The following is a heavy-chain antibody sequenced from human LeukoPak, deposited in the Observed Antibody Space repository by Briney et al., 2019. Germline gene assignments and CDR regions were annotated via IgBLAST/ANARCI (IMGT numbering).Heavy chain of an antibody. Sequence: PSEALSLTCAVYGGSFSGYYWSWIRQPPGKGLEWIGEINHSGSTNYNPSLKSRVTISVDTSKNQLSLKLSSVTAADTAVYYCARFGSSGYYYSDYWGQGTLVTVSS. CDR3: ARFGSSGYYYSDY. V-gene: IGHV4-34*01. J-gene: IGHJ4*02. CDR2: INHSGST. D-gene: IGHD3-22*01. CDR1: GGSFSGYY.